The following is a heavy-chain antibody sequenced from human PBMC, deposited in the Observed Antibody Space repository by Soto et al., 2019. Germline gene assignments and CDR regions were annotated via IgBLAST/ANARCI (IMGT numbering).Heavy chain of an antibody. V-gene: IGHV4-59*01. CDR3: ARYGVPVAVYFDY. CDR2: ISYSGSA. CDR1: GGSISSYY. Sequence: QVQLQESGPGLVKPSETLSLTCTVSGGSISSYYWSWIRQPPGKGLEWIGYISYSGSANYSPSLKSRVTISVDTSKTQFSLKLSSVTAADTAVYYCARYGVPVAVYFDYWGQGTLVTVSS. D-gene: IGHD2-2*01. J-gene: IGHJ4*02.